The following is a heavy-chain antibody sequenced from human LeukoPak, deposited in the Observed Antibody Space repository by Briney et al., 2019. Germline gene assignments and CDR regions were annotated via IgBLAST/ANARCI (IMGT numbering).Heavy chain of an antibody. CDR3: ARGGQGAVDY. V-gene: IGHV3-74*01. D-gene: IGHD3-16*01. CDR1: GFTFSSRW. J-gene: IGHJ4*02. CDR2: INNDGGVT. Sequence: GGSLRLSCAASGFTFSSRWMHWVRQAPGKGLVWVSFINNDGGVTSYADSVKGRFTIPRDDAKNTLYLQMKSLRAEDTAMYYCARGGQGAVDYWGPGTLVTVSS.